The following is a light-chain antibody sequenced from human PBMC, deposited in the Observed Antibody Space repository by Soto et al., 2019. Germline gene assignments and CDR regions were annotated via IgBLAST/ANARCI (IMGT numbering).Light chain of an antibody. CDR2: VAF. Sequence: DIQMTQSPSSLSASVGDTVTMTCRASQSIALSVNWYQQKPGKAPKLLIYVAFTLESGVPSRFSGSGSGTEFTLTIRSLQSEDFAVYYCQQYDNWPITFGQGTRLEIK. CDR1: QSIALS. CDR3: QQYDNWPIT. J-gene: IGKJ5*01. V-gene: IGKV1-39*01.